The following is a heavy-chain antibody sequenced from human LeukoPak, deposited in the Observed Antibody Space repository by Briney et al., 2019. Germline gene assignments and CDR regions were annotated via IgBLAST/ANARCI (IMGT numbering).Heavy chain of an antibody. Sequence: GGSLRLSCAASGFTFSSYGMHWVRQAPGKGLEWVAFIRYDGSNKYYADSVKGRFTISRGNSKNTLYLQMNSLRAEDTAVYYCAKDRYYYGSGTYYMDVWGKGTTVTISS. CDR2: IRYDGSNK. CDR1: GFTFSSYG. J-gene: IGHJ6*03. D-gene: IGHD3-10*01. CDR3: AKDRYYYGSGTYYMDV. V-gene: IGHV3-30*02.